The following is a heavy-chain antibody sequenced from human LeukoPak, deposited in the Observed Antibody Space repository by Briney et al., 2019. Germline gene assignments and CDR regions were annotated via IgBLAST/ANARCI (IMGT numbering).Heavy chain of an antibody. V-gene: IGHV3-21*01. Sequence: GGSLRLSCAASGFTFSSYSMNWVRQAPGKGLEWVSSISSSSSSYIYYADSVKGRFTISRDNAKNSLYLQMNSLRAEDTAVYYCARDDGDGYNFDYWGQGTLVTVSS. CDR1: GFTFSSYS. CDR3: ARDDGDGYNFDY. D-gene: IGHD5-24*01. J-gene: IGHJ4*02. CDR2: ISSSSSSYI.